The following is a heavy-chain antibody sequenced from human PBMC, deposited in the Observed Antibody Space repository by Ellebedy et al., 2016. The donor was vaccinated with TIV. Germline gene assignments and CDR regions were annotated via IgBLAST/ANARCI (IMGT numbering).Heavy chain of an antibody. V-gene: IGHV3-49*03. D-gene: IGHD2-21*02. CDR2: IRSKAYGGTT. CDR1: GFTFGAYA. J-gene: IGHJ5*02. CDR3: SCGGDFNWFDP. Sequence: GESLKISCTASGFTFGAYAMSWFRQAPGKGLEWVGFIRSKAYGGTTEYAASVKGRFTISRDDSKSIAYLQMNSLKTEDTAVYYCSCGGDFNWFDPWGQGTLVTVSS.